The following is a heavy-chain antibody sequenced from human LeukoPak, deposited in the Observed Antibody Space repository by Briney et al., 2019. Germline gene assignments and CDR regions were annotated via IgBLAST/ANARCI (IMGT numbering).Heavy chain of an antibody. J-gene: IGHJ3*01. D-gene: IGHD2-15*01. CDR1: GFTFSSYG. CDR3: ARQSSATIVSAFAF. V-gene: IGHV3-33*01. Sequence: GGSLRLSCAASGFTFSSYGMHWVRQAPGKGLEWVAVIWYDGSNKYYADSVKGRFTISRDNSKNTLYLQMNSLRAEDTAVYYCARQSSATIVSAFAFWGQGTMVTVSS. CDR2: IWYDGSNK.